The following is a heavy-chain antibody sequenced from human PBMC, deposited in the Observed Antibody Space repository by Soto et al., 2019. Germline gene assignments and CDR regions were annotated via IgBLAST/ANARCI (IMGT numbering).Heavy chain of an antibody. D-gene: IGHD6-19*01. CDR2: IIPIFGTA. J-gene: IGHJ4*02. Sequence: SVKVSCKASGGTFSSYAISWVRQAPGQGLEWMGGIIPIFGTANYAQKFQGRVTITADESTSTAYMELSSLRSEDTAVYYCARGRMVYSSGWYYFDYWGQGTLVTVSS. CDR3: ARGRMVYSSGWYYFDY. V-gene: IGHV1-69*13. CDR1: GGTFSSYA.